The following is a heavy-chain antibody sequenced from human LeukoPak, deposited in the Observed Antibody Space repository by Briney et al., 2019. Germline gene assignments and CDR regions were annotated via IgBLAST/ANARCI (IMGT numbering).Heavy chain of an antibody. D-gene: IGHD3-10*01. J-gene: IGHJ4*02. CDR2: LRSGGNDK. Sequence: PGGSLRLSCAASGFSFSTADMHWVRQAPGKGLEWVAFLRSGGNDKYYAGSVKGRSTISRDNSKNTLFLQMNSLRAEDTAVYYCAKDLFGSGSYEYWGQGTLVTVSS. CDR3: AKDLFGSGSYEY. CDR1: GFSFSTAD. V-gene: IGHV3-30*02.